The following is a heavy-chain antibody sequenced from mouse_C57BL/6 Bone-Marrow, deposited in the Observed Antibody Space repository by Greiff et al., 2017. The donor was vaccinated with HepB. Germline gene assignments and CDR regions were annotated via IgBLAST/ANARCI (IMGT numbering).Heavy chain of an antibody. CDR3: ANIGYDYEGASWFAY. Sequence: QVQLQQSGPGLVQPSQSLSITCTVSGFSLTSYGVHWVRQSPGKGLEWLGVIWRGGSTDYNAAFMSRLSITKDNSKSQVFFKMNSLQADDTAIYSCANIGYDYEGASWFAYWGQGTLVTVSA. D-gene: IGHD2-4*01. J-gene: IGHJ3*01. CDR2: IWRGGST. V-gene: IGHV2-5*01. CDR1: GFSLTSYG.